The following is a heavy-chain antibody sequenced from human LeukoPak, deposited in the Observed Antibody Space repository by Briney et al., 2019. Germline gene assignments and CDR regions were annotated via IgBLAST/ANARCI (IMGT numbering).Heavy chain of an antibody. J-gene: IGHJ4*02. V-gene: IGHV3-53*01. CDR2: IYTGSLS. CDR1: GFTFSSYS. Sequence: GGSLRLSCAASGFTFSSYSMNWVRQAPGKGLEWVSVIYTGSLSYYTDSVKGRFTISRDKSNNTLYLQMNSLRDEDTAVYYCAREGGLTEGGFDYWGQGTLVTVS. D-gene: IGHD1-14*01. CDR3: AREGGLTEGGFDY.